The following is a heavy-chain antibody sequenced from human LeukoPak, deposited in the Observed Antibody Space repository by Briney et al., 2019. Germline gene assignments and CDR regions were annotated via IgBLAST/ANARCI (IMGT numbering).Heavy chain of an antibody. CDR1: GFTFSNAW. CDR2: IKSKTDGGTT. CDR3: TTVKGAAGTFGYYFDY. J-gene: IGHJ4*02. V-gene: IGHV3-15*01. D-gene: IGHD3-16*01. Sequence: GGSLRLSCATSGFTFSNAWMSWVRQAPGKGLEWVGRIKSKTDGGTTDDAAPVKGRFTISRDDSKNTLYLQMNSLKTEDTAVYYCTTVKGAAGTFGYYFDYWGQGTLVTVSS.